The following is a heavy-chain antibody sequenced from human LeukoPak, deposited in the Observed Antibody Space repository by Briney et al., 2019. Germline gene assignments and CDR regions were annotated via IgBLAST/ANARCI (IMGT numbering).Heavy chain of an antibody. V-gene: IGHV3-66*01. CDR3: ARDGAGNYDY. CDR2: IYVGGTT. CDR1: GFSVSNNY. D-gene: IGHD1-26*01. J-gene: IGHJ4*02. Sequence: PGGSLRLSCAASGFSVSNNYMSWVRQAPGKGLEWISIIYVGGTTHYAESVKGRFTISRDNSRNTLHLQMNNLRGEDTAVYYCARDGAGNYDYWGQGTLVTVSS.